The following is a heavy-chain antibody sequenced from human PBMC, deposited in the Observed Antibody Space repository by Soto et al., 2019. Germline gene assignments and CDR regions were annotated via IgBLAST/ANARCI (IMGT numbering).Heavy chain of an antibody. J-gene: IGHJ4*02. CDR2: IYTSGNS. V-gene: IGHV4-4*07. CDR3: ARLWFGKPPGYLDY. Sequence: QVQLQESGPGLVKPSETLSLTCSVSGGSIRNYYWNWIRQPAGKGLEWIGRIYTSGNSDYNPSLKSRVTMSADTSKNQLSLRLSSVTAADSAVYYCARLWFGKPPGYLDYWGQGIWVTISS. D-gene: IGHD3-10*01. CDR1: GGSIRNYY.